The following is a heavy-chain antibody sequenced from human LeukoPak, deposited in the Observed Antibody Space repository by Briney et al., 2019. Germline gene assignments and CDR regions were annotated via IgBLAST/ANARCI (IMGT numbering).Heavy chain of an antibody. V-gene: IGHV7-4-1*02. Sequence: ASVKVSCKASGYTFTSYNINWVRQATGQGLEWMGWINTNTGNPTCAQGFTGRFVFSLDTSVSTAYLQISSLKAEDTAVYYCARDDYYDSSPGTFDIWGQGTMVTVSS. J-gene: IGHJ3*02. D-gene: IGHD3-22*01. CDR3: ARDDYYDSSPGTFDI. CDR2: INTNTGNP. CDR1: GYTFTSYN.